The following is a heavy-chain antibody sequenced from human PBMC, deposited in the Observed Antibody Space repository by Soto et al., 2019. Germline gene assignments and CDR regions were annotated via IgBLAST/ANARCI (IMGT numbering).Heavy chain of an antibody. Sequence: SETLSLTCTVSVGSISSYYWSWIRQPPGKGLERIGYIYYSGSTNYNPSLKSRVTISVDTSKNQFSLKLSSVTAADSAVYYCARLVWSYGTWFDPWGQGTLVTVS. V-gene: IGHV4-59*08. CDR2: IYYSGST. CDR1: VGSISSYY. J-gene: IGHJ5*02. D-gene: IGHD5-18*01. CDR3: ARLVWSYGTWFDP.